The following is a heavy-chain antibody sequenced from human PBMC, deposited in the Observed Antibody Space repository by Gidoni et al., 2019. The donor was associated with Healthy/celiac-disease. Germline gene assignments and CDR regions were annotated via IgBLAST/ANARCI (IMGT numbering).Heavy chain of an antibody. CDR1: GISLRNARMG. Sequence: QVTLKESGPVLVKPTETLTRTCTVSGISLRNARMGVRWIRQPPGKALEWLAHIFSNDDKSSSTSLKSRLTISKDTSKSQLVLTIPNMDPVDTATYYCARIPGHDYCDYWVWFDPWGQGTLVTVSS. J-gene: IGHJ5*02. CDR3: ARIPGHDYCDYWVWFDP. D-gene: IGHD4-17*01. CDR2: IFSNDDK. V-gene: IGHV2-26*01.